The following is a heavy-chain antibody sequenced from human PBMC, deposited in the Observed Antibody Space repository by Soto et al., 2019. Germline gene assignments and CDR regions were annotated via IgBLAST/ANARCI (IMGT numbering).Heavy chain of an antibody. CDR3: AKDYSPVGYDDGDAFDI. CDR1: GFTFGSYA. D-gene: IGHD5-12*01. CDR2: ISGSGRST. J-gene: IGHJ3*02. Sequence: EMQLLESGGGLVQPGGSLRLSCAASGFTFGSYAMSWVRQAPGKGLEWVSIISGSGRSTNYADSVKGRFTISRDNSKNTLYEQMNSLRADDTAVYYCAKDYSPVGYDDGDAFDIWGQGTMVTVSS. V-gene: IGHV3-23*01.